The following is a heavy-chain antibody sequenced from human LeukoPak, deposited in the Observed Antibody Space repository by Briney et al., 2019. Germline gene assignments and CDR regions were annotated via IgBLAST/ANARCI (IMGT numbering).Heavy chain of an antibody. V-gene: IGHV3-23*01. D-gene: IGHD3-22*01. CDR2: ISGGPVST. CDR1: GFSFSGFG. J-gene: IGHJ3*02. CDR3: ASWKVVVSNGGSDI. Sequence: GGSLRLSCAASGFSFSGFGMSWVRQAPGKGLEWVSGISGGPVSTSYADSVKGRFTISRDNAKNSLSLQMDSLRAEDTAVYYCASWKVVVSNGGSDIWGQGTMVTVSS.